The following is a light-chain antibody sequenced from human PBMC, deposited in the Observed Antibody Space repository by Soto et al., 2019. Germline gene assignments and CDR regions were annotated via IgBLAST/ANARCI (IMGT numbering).Light chain of an antibody. J-gene: IGKJ1*01. CDR3: LQYNGYYRT. V-gene: IGKV1-5*01. Sequence: DIHMTQSPSTLSGSVGRRVTITCRASQTISGWLAWYQQRPGKAPNLLIFDASTLESGVPSRFSGSGSGTTSTLTISSLQSDDFATYYCLQYNGYYRTFGQGTKVDIK. CDR1: QTISGW. CDR2: DAS.